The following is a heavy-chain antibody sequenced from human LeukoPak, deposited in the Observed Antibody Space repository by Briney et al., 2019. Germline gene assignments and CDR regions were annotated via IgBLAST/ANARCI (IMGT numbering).Heavy chain of an antibody. CDR3: ARDLPRLAFYFDY. D-gene: IGHD6-25*01. CDR1: GFTFSSYS. V-gene: IGHV3-48*01. Sequence: GGSLRLSCAASGFTFSSYSMNWVRQAPGKGLEWVSYISSSSSIIYYADSVKGRFTISRDNAKNSLYPQMNSLRAEDTAVYYCARDLPRLAFYFDYWGQGTLVTVSS. J-gene: IGHJ4*02. CDR2: ISSSSSII.